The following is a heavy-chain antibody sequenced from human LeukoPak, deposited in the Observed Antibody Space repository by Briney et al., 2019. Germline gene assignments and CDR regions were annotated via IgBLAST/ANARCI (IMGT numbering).Heavy chain of an antibody. CDR1: GGSISSLY. Sequence: PSETLSLTCTVSGGSISSLYWSWIRQPPGKGLEWIGYIYNTGNTHYNPSLKSRVTMSVDTSKNQFSLNLISVTAAGTAVYYCASLSRDAFNHFDYWGQGTLVTVSS. J-gene: IGHJ4*02. CDR3: ASLSRDAFNHFDY. CDR2: IYNTGNT. D-gene: IGHD5-24*01. V-gene: IGHV4-59*11.